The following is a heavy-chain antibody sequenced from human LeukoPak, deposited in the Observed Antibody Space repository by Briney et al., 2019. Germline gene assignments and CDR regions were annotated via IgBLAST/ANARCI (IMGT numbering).Heavy chain of an antibody. J-gene: IGHJ4*02. CDR2: VSGSGDRM. CDR1: GFTSSSYA. CDR3: AKAAAAPGFDF. D-gene: IGHD6-13*01. Sequence: GGSLRLSCAASGFTSSSYALNWVRQAPGQGLEWVATVSGSGDRMYHADSVKGRFTISRDNSKNTIYLQMNSLRAEDTALYYCAKAAAAPGFDFWGQGTLVTVSS. V-gene: IGHV3-23*01.